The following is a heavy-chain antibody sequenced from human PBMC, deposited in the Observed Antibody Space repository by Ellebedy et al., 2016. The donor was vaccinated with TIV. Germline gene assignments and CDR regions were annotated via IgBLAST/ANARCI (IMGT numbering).Heavy chain of an antibody. J-gene: IGHJ4*02. CDR3: ARARDSSGWYGYDY. D-gene: IGHD6-19*01. CDR2: IYYSGST. Sequence: MPGGSLRLSCTVSGGSISSYYWSWIRQPPGKGLEWIGYIYYSGSTNYNPSLKSRVTISVDTSKNQFSLKLSSVTAADTAVYYCARARDSSGWYGYDYWGQGTLVTVSS. CDR1: GGSISSYY. V-gene: IGHV4-59*01.